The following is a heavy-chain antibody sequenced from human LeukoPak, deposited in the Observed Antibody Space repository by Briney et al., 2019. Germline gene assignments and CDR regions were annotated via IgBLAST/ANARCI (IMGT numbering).Heavy chain of an antibody. CDR1: GGTFSSYA. CDR2: IIPIFGTA. CDR3: ARDVFLQQLVHYDACDI. J-gene: IGHJ3*02. Sequence: GASVKVSCKASGGTFSSYAISWVRQAPGQGLEWMGGIIPIFGTANYAQKFQGRVTITADESTSTAYMELSSLRSEDTAVYYCARDVFLQQLVHYDACDIWGQGTMVTVSS. D-gene: IGHD6-13*01. V-gene: IGHV1-69*13.